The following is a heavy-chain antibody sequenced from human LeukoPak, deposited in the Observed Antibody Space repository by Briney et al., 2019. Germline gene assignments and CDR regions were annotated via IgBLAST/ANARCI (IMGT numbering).Heavy chain of an antibody. CDR1: RFSFSSYW. CDR3: ARHEGSGWFDP. D-gene: IGHD6-25*01. Sequence: GGSLRLSCAASRFSFSSYWMTWVRQAPGNGLAWVAHINQDGSEKYYVDSVKGRFTISRDNAKNSLYLQMSSLRAEDTAVYYCARHEGSGWFDPWGQGTLVTVSS. V-gene: IGHV3-7*01. J-gene: IGHJ5*02. CDR2: INQDGSEK.